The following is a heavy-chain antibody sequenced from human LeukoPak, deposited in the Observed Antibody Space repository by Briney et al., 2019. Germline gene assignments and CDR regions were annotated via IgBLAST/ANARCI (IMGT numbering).Heavy chain of an antibody. V-gene: IGHV4-39*01. CDR3: ARRRHSNWFDP. CDR2: IYYSGST. J-gene: IGHJ5*02. CDR1: GGSISSSSYY. Sequence: SETLSLTCTVSGGSISSSSYYWGWIRQPPGRGLEWIVSIYYSGSTYYNPSLKSRVTISVDTSKNQFSLKLSSETAADTAVYYCARRRHSNWFDPWGQGTLVTVSS.